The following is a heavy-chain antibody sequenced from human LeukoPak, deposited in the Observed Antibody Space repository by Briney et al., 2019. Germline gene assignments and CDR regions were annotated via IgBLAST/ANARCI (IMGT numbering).Heavy chain of an antibody. CDR3: AKDDADTAMALGIDY. J-gene: IGHJ4*02. D-gene: IGHD5-18*01. Sequence: GGSLRLSCAASGFTFSSYAMSWVRQAPGKGLEWVAFIRYDGSNKYYADSVKGRFTISRDNSKNTLYLQMNSLRAEDTAVYYCAKDDADTAMALGIDYWGQGTLVTVSS. CDR2: IRYDGSNK. V-gene: IGHV3-30*02. CDR1: GFTFSSYA.